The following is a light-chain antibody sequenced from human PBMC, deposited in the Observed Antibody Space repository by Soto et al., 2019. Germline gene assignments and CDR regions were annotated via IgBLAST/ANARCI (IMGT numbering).Light chain of an antibody. CDR3: SSYAGRNNGYV. J-gene: IGLJ1*01. V-gene: IGLV2-8*01. CDR2: EVS. CDR1: SSDVGGYNY. Sequence: QSALTQPPSASGSPGQSVTISCTGTSSDVGGYNYVSWYQQHPGKAPKLMIYEVSKRPSGVPDRFSGSKSGNTASLTVSGLQAEDEAEYYCSSYAGRNNGYVIGTGPKVSVL.